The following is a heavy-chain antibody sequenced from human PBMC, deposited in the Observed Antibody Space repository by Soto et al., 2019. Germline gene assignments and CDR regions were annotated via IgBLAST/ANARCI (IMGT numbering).Heavy chain of an antibody. CDR2: INAGNGNT. D-gene: IGHD4-17*01. V-gene: IGHV1-3*01. CDR3: ARTLYGDNVDY. CDR1: GYTFTSYA. J-gene: IGHJ4*02. Sequence: ASVKVSCKASGYTFTSYAMHWVRQAPGQRLEWMGWINAGNGNTKYSQKFQGRVTMTRNTSKSTAYMELSSLRSEDTAVYYCARTLYGDNVDYWGQGTLVTVSS.